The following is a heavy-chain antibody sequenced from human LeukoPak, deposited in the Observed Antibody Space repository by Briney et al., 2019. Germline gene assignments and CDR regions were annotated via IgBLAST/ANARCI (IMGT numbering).Heavy chain of an antibody. Sequence: SETLSLTCAVYGGSFSGYYWTWIRQPPGKGLEWIEEINHSGSTNYNPSLKSRVTISVDTSKNQFSPKLSSVTAADTAVYYCARSKGSGWTFDYWGQGTLVTVSS. CDR1: GGSFSGYY. J-gene: IGHJ4*02. CDR2: INHSGST. D-gene: IGHD6-19*01. CDR3: ARSKGSGWTFDY. V-gene: IGHV4-34*01.